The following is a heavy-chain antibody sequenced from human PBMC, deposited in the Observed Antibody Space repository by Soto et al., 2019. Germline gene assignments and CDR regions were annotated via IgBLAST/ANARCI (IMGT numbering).Heavy chain of an antibody. D-gene: IGHD3-3*01. CDR3: TRLPDDFWSQY. J-gene: IGHJ4*02. Sequence: ASVKVSCKASGYTFTSYGISWVRQAPGQGLEWMGWISAYNGNTNYAQKLQGRVTMTTDTSTSTAYMELRSLKTEDTAVYYCTRLPDDFWSQYWGQGTLVTVSS. CDR2: ISAYNGNT. CDR1: GYTFTSYG. V-gene: IGHV1-18*01.